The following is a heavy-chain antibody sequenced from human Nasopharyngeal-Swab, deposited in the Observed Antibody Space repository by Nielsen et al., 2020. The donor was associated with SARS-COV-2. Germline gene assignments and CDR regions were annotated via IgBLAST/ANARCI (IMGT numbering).Heavy chain of an antibody. V-gene: IGHV4-39*07. J-gene: IGHJ6*03. CDR1: GGSISSSSYY. Sequence: SETLSLTCTVSGGSISSSSYYWGWIRQPPGKGLAWIGSIYYSGSTDYNPSLKRRVTTTVDTSKNQFSLKLSSVTAADTAVFYCPRGRGRGGIWNYYYYYMDVWG. D-gene: IGHD3-10*01. CDR3: PRGRGRGGIWNYYYYYMDV. CDR2: IYYSGST.